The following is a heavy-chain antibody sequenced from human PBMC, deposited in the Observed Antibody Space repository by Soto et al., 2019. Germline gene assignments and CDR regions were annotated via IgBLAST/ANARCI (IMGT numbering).Heavy chain of an antibody. D-gene: IGHD5-12*01. CDR1: GFAFSSYA. Sequence: EVQMLESGGGLVQPGGSLRLSCAASGFAFSSYAMSWVRQAPGKGLEWVSGISWNSGSIGYADSVKGRFTISRDNAKNSLYLQMNSLRAEDTALYYCAKDTGGWIVATFLSLPGMDVWGQGTTVTVSS. CDR2: ISWNSGSI. V-gene: IGHV3-9*01. J-gene: IGHJ6*02. CDR3: AKDTGGWIVATFLSLPGMDV.